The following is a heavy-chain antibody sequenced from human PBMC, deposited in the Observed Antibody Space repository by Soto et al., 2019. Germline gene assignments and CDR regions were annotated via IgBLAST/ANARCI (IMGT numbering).Heavy chain of an antibody. V-gene: IGHV1-24*01. Sequence: ASVKVSCKVSGYTLTELSMHWVRQAPGKGLEWMGGFDPEDGETIYAQKFQGRVTMTEVTSTDTAYMELSSLRSEDTAVYYCARGVLQGFDPWGQGTLVTVSS. CDR1: GYTLTELS. D-gene: IGHD3-10*01. CDR3: ARGVLQGFDP. J-gene: IGHJ5*02. CDR2: FDPEDGET.